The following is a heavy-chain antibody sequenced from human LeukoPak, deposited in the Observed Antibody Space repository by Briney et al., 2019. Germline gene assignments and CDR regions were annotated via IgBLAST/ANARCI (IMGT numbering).Heavy chain of an antibody. Sequence: SETLSLTCTVSGGSISSYYWSWIRQPPGKGLEWIGDIYYSGSTNYNPSLKSRVTISVDTSKNQFSLKLSSVTAADTAVYYCARDSIPPGPAYYFDYWGQGTLVTVSS. V-gene: IGHV4-59*12. CDR1: GGSISSYY. J-gene: IGHJ4*02. CDR2: IYYSGST. CDR3: ARDSIPPGPAYYFDY. D-gene: IGHD2/OR15-2a*01.